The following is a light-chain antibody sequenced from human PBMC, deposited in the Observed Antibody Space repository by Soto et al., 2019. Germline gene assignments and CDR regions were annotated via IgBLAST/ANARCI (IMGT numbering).Light chain of an antibody. J-gene: IGKJ1*01. CDR3: QHYNDYARM. Sequence: DIQMTQSPSTLSASIGDRVTITCRTSQSGDSWLAWYQQKPGKAPKLLIYKASSLQTGVPSRFSGSGAGTEFTLTVSSLQPDDCATYYCQHYNDYARMFGQGTKVEL. V-gene: IGKV1-5*03. CDR1: QSGDSW. CDR2: KAS.